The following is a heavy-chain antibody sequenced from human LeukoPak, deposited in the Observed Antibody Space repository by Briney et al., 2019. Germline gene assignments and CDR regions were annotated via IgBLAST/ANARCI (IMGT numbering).Heavy chain of an antibody. D-gene: IGHD6-19*01. CDR2: IYTSGST. CDR1: GGSVSSGDYY. CDR3: ARDAGIAVAGDAFDT. J-gene: IGHJ3*02. V-gene: IGHV4-61*02. Sequence: PSQTLSLTCTVSGGSVSSGDYYWTWLRRPAGKGLEWIGRIYTSGSTSYSPSLKSRVTISLDTSKNQFSLRLSSVTAADTAVYYCARDAGIAVAGDAFDTWGQGIMVTVSS.